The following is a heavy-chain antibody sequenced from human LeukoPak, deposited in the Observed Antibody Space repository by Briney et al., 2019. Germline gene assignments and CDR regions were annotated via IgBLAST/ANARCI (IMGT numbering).Heavy chain of an antibody. CDR2: IIGSGDTT. Sequence: GGSLRLSCAASGFTFSGYAMSWVRQAPGKGLEWVSAIIGSGDTTYYAASVKGRLTISRDNSKNTLYLQMDSLRAEDTAVYYCAKVTGGDMITYGGLDYWGQGTLVTVSS. CDR1: GFTFSGYA. CDR3: AKVTGGDMITYGGLDY. D-gene: IGHD3-16*01. V-gene: IGHV3-23*01. J-gene: IGHJ4*02.